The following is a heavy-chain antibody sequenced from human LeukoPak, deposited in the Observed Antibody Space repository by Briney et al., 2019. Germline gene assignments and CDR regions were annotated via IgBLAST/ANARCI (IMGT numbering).Heavy chain of an antibody. D-gene: IGHD5-12*01. Sequence: PSETLSLTCTVSGGSISTYYWRWIRQPPGKGLEWIGYIYYSGSTNYNPSLKSRVTTSLDPSKNQFSLKLSSVTAADTALYYCARVSRGHSANFDYWGQGALVTVSS. CDR2: IYYSGST. CDR3: ARVSRGHSANFDY. J-gene: IGHJ4*02. V-gene: IGHV4-59*01. CDR1: GGSISTYY.